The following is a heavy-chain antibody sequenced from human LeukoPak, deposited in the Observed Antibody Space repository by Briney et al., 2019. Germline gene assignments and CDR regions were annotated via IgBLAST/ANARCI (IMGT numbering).Heavy chain of an antibody. CDR3: ARDGDDNGDYVLGWFDP. D-gene: IGHD4-17*01. J-gene: IGHJ5*02. Sequence: ASVKVSCKASGYTFRDYYMHWVRQAPGQGLGWMGWINPNSGGTMYAQKFQGRVAMTRDTSINTAYMELSRLTSDDTAVYYCARDGDDNGDYVLGWFDPWGQGTLVTVSS. V-gene: IGHV1-2*02. CDR1: GYTFRDYY. CDR2: INPNSGGT.